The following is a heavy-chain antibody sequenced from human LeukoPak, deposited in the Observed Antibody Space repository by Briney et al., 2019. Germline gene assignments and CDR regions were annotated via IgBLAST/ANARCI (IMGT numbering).Heavy chain of an antibody. V-gene: IGHV3-23*01. CDR3: AKDGLVAAAGRFDY. D-gene: IGHD6-13*01. Sequence: GGSPRLSCAASGFTFSSYAMSWVRQAPGKGLEWVSAISGSGDSTYYADSVKGRFTISRDNSKITLYVQMNSLRADYIAIYYCAKDGLVAAAGRFDYWGQGTLVTVSS. CDR1: GFTFSSYA. CDR2: ISGSGDST. J-gene: IGHJ4*02.